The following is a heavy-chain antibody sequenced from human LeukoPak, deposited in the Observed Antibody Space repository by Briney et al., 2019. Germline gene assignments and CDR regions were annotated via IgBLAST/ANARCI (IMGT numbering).Heavy chain of an antibody. Sequence: PGGSLRLSCAASGFTFSSYGMHWVRQAPGKGLEWVAFIRYDGSNKYYADSVKGRFTISRDNSKNTLYLQMNSLRAEDTAVYYCAKEFRIVVVPAAHFDYWGQGTLVTVPS. CDR1: GFTFSSYG. D-gene: IGHD2-2*01. V-gene: IGHV3-30*02. J-gene: IGHJ4*02. CDR3: AKEFRIVVVPAAHFDY. CDR2: IRYDGSNK.